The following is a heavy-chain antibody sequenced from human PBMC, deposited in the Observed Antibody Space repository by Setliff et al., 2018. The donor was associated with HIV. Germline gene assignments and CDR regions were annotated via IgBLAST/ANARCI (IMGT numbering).Heavy chain of an antibody. CDR1: GHTLTELS. Sequence: ASVKVSCKVSGHTLTELSMHWVRQAPGQGLEWMGLINPTGDITFYPQKFQARVTMTRDSSTSTVYLELRSLRSEDTAVYFCASKGGSENYPDSDAFDIWGQGTLVTVSS. V-gene: IGHV1-46*01. J-gene: IGHJ3*02. CDR2: INPTGDIT. D-gene: IGHD3-10*01. CDR3: ASKGGSENYPDSDAFDI.